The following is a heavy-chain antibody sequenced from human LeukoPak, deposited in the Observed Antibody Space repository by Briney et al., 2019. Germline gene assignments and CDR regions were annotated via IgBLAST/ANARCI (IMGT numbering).Heavy chain of an antibody. V-gene: IGHV1-2*02. Sequence: GASVKVSCKASGYTFTGYYMHWVRQAPGQGLEWMGWINPNSGGTNYAQKFQGRVTMTRDTSISTAYMELSRLRSDDTAVYYCARDRGRYSPNSWYYGMDVWGQGTTVTVSS. CDR3: ARDRGRYSPNSWYYGMDV. CDR2: INPNSGGT. CDR1: GYTFTGYY. D-gene: IGHD5-18*01. J-gene: IGHJ6*02.